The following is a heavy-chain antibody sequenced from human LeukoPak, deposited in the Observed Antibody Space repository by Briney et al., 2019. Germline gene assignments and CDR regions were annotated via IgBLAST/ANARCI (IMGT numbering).Heavy chain of an antibody. D-gene: IGHD6-19*01. CDR2: ISWNSGSI. CDR1: GFTFDDYA. J-gene: IGHJ4*02. CDR3: ARDQTVAGPSTFDS. Sequence: PGGSLRLSCAASGFTFDDYAMHWVRQAPGKGLEWVSGISWNSGSIGYADSVKGRFSISRDNAQKTLHLQMNSLRAEDSAVYYCARDQTVAGPSTFDSWGQGTLVTVSS. V-gene: IGHV3-9*01.